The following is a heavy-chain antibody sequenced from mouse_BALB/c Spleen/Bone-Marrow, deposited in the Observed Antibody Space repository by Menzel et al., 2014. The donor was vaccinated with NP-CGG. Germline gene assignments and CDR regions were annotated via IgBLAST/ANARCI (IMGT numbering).Heavy chain of an antibody. CDR2: INPYNDGT. J-gene: IGHJ2*01. CDR3: ARGVYYYGSSPYYFDY. D-gene: IGHD1-1*01. V-gene: IGHV1-14*01. Sequence: VQLQQSGPELVKPGASVKMSRKASGYTFTSYVMHWVKQKPGQGLEWIGYINPYNDGTKYNEKFKGKATLTSDKSSSTAYMELSSLTSEDSAVYYCARGVYYYGSSPYYFDYWGQGTTLTVSS. CDR1: GYTFTSYV.